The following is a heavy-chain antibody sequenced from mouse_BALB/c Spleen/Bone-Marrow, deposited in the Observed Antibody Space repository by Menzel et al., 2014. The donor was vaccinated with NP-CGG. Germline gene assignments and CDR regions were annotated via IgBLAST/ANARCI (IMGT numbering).Heavy chain of an antibody. CDR2: IDPANGNT. V-gene: IGHV14-3*02. CDR1: GFNIKDTY. D-gene: IGHD2-14*01. J-gene: IGHJ1*01. Sequence: EVQLQQSGAELVKPGASVKLSCTASGFNIKDTYMHWVKQRPEQGLEWIGRIDPANGNTKYDPKFQGKATITADTSSNTAYLHLSSLTSEDTAVYYCASYRYGWYFDVWDAGTTVTVSS. CDR3: ASYRYGWYFDV.